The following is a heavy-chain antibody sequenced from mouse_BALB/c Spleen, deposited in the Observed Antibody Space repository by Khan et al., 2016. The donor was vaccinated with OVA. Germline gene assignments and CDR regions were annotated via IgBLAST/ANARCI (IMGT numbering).Heavy chain of an antibody. V-gene: IGHV5-6*01. Sequence: EVELVESGGDLMKPGGSLKLSCAASGFTFSTYGMSWVRQAPDKRLEWVATVSTGGSYTYYSDSVKGRFTISRDNAKNTLFLLMSGLRSEATAMFYCTRLAYYYGREGLAYWGQGTLVTVSA. D-gene: IGHD1-1*01. J-gene: IGHJ3*01. CDR2: VSTGGSYT. CDR1: GFTFSTYG. CDR3: TRLAYYYGREGLAY.